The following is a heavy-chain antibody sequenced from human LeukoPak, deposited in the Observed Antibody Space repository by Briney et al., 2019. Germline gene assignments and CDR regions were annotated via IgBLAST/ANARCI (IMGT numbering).Heavy chain of an antibody. CDR3: VRNLAVAGTCFDS. CDR1: GFTFRNYW. D-gene: IGHD6-19*01. V-gene: IGHV3-7*03. Sequence: GGSLRLSCAASGFTFRNYWMSWVRQAPGTGLEWVANIKQDGSDRDYVTSVRGRFTISRDNAESSLYLQMNSLRVEDTAVYYCVRNLAVAGTCFDSWGQGTLVTVSS. J-gene: IGHJ4*02. CDR2: IKQDGSDR.